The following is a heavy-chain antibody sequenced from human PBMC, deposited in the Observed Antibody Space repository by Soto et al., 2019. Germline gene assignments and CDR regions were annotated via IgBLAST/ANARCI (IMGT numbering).Heavy chain of an antibody. CDR3: VKGEYYYDSSGYYPFDY. V-gene: IGHV1-8*01. D-gene: IGHD3-22*01. CDR2: MNPNSGNT. Sequence: GASVKVSCKASGYTFTSYDINWVRLATGQGLEWMGWMNPNSGNTGYAQKFQGRVTMTRNTSISTAYMELSSLRADDTAVYYCVKGEYYYDSSGYYPFDYWGQGTLVTVSS. CDR1: GYTFTSYD. J-gene: IGHJ4*02.